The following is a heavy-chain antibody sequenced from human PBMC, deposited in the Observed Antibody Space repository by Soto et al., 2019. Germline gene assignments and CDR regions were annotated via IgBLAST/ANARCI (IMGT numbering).Heavy chain of an antibody. CDR2: ISPSGTT. V-gene: IGHV4-34*01. D-gene: IGHD6-6*01. Sequence: ETLSLTCSLYSGSLSGYYWSWIRQPPGKGLEWIGEISPSGTTNYSPSLKSRVSISVDTSKNQFSLNLTPLTAADTAVYYCARAPKVSGSAQTRPDFWGQGSLVTVSS. CDR3: ARAPKVSGSAQTRPDF. J-gene: IGHJ4*02. CDR1: SGSLSGYY.